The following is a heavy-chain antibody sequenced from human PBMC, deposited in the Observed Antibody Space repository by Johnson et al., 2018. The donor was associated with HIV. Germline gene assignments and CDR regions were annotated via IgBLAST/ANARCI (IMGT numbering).Heavy chain of an antibody. D-gene: IGHD2-2*01. CDR1: GFTFDDYG. CDR3: ARVAPAHDAFDI. CDR2: INWNGSTI. V-gene: IGHV3-20*04. J-gene: IGHJ3*02. Sequence: MLLVESGGGVVRPGGSLRLSCAPSGFTFDDYGMSWVRQAPGKGLEWVSGINWNGSTIYYADSVKGRFTISRDNSKNTLYLQMNSLRAEDTAVYYCARVAPAHDAFDIWGQGTMVTVSS.